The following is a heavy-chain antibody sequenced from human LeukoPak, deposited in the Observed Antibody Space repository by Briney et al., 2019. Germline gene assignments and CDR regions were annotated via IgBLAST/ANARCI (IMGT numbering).Heavy chain of an antibody. V-gene: IGHV1-8*01. CDR3: ARAYGSGSYYNVPASP. Sequence: ASVKVSCKASGYTFTSYDINWVRQATGQGLEWMGWMNPDSGNTGYAQKFQGRVTMTRNTSISTAYMELSSLRSEDTAVYYCARAYGSGSYYNVPASPWGQGTLVTVSS. D-gene: IGHD3-10*01. CDR2: MNPDSGNT. CDR1: GYTFTSYD. J-gene: IGHJ5*02.